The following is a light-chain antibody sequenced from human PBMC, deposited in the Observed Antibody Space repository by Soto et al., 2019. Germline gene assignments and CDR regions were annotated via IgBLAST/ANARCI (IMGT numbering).Light chain of an antibody. CDR1: KSIGSN. Sequence: DIRWTKSPSPLFASLGDRPTTTCRASKSIGSNLNWYRQKPGKTPKLLIYAASSLQSGVPSRFSGSGSVTAFTLTISSLQPEDFATYYCQLSYSTPTFGQGTKVEIK. CDR2: AAS. CDR3: QLSYSTPT. J-gene: IGKJ1*01. V-gene: IGKV1-39*01.